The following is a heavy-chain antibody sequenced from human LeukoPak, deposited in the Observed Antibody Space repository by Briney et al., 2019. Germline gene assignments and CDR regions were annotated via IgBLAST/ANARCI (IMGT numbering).Heavy chain of an antibody. CDR1: GFTVSSNY. CDR3: AKHSSRGFLWTDAFDI. D-gene: IGHD3-10*01. V-gene: IGHV3-23*01. CDR2: ISGSGGST. Sequence: GGSLRLSCAASGFTVSSNYMSWVRQAPGKGLEWVSAISGSGGSTYYADSVKGRFTISRDNSKNTLYLQMNSLRAEDTAVYYCAKHSSRGFLWTDAFDIWGQGTMVTVSS. J-gene: IGHJ3*02.